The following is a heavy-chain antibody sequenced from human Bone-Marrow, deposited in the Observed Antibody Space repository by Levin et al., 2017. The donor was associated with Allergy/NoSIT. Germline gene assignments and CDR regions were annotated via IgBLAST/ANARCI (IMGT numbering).Heavy chain of an antibody. D-gene: IGHD6-13*01. CDR3: AKTGREAAGTKLGWFDP. CDR1: GFTFSSHA. V-gene: IGHV3-23*01. CDR2: ISGSGDSI. Sequence: RGESLKISCAASGFTFSSHAMSWVRQAPGKGLEWVSAISGSGDSIFYEDSVKGRFTISRDNSKNTLYLQMNSLRAEDTAMYYCAKTGREAAGTKLGWFDPWGQGTLVTVSS. J-gene: IGHJ5*02.